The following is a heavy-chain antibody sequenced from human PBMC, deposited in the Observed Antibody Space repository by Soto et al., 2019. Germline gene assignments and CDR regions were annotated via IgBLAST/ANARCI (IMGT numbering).Heavy chain of an antibody. D-gene: IGHD4-17*01. Sequence: QMQLVESGGGVVQPGRSLRLSCAASGFTFNNYGMHWVRQAPGKGLEWVATISYGGRSTYYADSVKGRFTISRDNSKNTLYLQMNSLRAEDTAVYYCAKDRNNGDLKYYFDFWGQGTLVTVSS. J-gene: IGHJ4*02. V-gene: IGHV3-30*18. CDR3: AKDRNNGDLKYYFDF. CDR2: ISYGGRST. CDR1: GFTFNNYG.